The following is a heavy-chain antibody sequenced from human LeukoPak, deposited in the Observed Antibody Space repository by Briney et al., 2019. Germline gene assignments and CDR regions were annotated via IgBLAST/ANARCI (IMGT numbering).Heavy chain of an antibody. J-gene: IGHJ4*02. CDR3: ARGALVGATRGFDY. V-gene: IGHV3-30*03. CDR2: ISYDGSNI. Sequence: GGSLRLSCAASGFTFSIYGMHWVRQAPGKGLEWVAVISYDGSNIYYADSVKGRFTISRDNSKNTLYLQMNSLRAEDTAVYYCARGALVGATRGFDYWGQGTLVTVSS. CDR1: GFTFSIYG. D-gene: IGHD1-26*01.